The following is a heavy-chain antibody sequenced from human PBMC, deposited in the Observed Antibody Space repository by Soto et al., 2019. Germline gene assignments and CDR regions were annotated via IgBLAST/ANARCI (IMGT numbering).Heavy chain of an antibody. CDR2: ISGDGGST. Sequence: GGSLRLSCAASGFTFDDYAMHWVHQAPGKGLEWVSLISGDGGSTYYADSVKGRFTISRDNSKNSLYLQMNSLRTEDTALYYCAKDSGWNYYYGMDVWGQGTTVTVSS. CDR1: GFTFDDYA. V-gene: IGHV3-43*02. D-gene: IGHD6-19*01. CDR3: AKDSGWNYYYGMDV. J-gene: IGHJ6*02.